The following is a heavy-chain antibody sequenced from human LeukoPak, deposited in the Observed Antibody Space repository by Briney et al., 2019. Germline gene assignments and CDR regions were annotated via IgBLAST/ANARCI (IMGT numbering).Heavy chain of an antibody. V-gene: IGHV1-2*02. D-gene: IGHD3-10*01. CDR2: INPNSGGT. CDR3: AREEVSVISDTCCSGLGY. CDR1: GYTFTGFY. J-gene: IGHJ4*02. Sequence: GASVKVSCKASGYTFTGFYMHWVRHAPGQGLEWMGWINPNSGGTNYAQKFQGRVTMTRDTSINTAYMELSSLRSDDTAVYYCAREEVSVISDTCCSGLGYWGQGTLVTVSS.